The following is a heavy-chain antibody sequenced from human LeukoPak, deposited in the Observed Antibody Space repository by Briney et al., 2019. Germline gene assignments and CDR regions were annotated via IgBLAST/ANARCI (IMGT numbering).Heavy chain of an antibody. J-gene: IGHJ4*02. CDR2: IIPIFGTA. V-gene: IGHV1-69*13. Sequence: GASVKLSCKASGGTFSSYAISWVRQAPGQGLEWMGGIIPIFGTANYAQKFQGRVTITADEPTSTAYMELSSLRSEDTAVYYCARGRKNYDFPNWGQGTLVTVSS. CDR1: GGTFSSYA. D-gene: IGHD3-3*01. CDR3: ARGRKNYDFPN.